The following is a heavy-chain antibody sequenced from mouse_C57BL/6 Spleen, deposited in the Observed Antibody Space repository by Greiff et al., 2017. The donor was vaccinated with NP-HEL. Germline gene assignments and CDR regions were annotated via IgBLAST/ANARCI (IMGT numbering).Heavy chain of an antibody. CDR2: IYPGDGDT. CDR1: GYAFSSYW. V-gene: IGHV1-80*01. CDR3: AKDSSGYGAMDY. D-gene: IGHD3-2*02. J-gene: IGHJ4*01. Sequence: VQLQQSGAKLVKPGASVKISCKASGYAFSSYWMNWVKQRPGKGLEWIGQIYPGDGDTNYNGKFKGKATLTADKSSSTAYMQLSSLTSEDSAVYFCAKDSSGYGAMDYWGQGTSVTVSS.